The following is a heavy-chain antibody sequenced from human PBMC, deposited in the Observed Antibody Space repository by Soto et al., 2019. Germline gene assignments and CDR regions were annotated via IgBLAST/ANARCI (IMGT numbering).Heavy chain of an antibody. J-gene: IGHJ5*02. Sequence: ASVKVSGKASAYTFTIYTITWVRQAPGQGLEWMGRISPYNGNTNYAQKLQGRVNMTTDTSTSIAYMELRSLRSDDTAVYYCARVVGALGHWFDPWGQGTLVTVTS. CDR2: ISPYNGNT. D-gene: IGHD1-26*01. V-gene: IGHV1-18*01. CDR3: ARVVGALGHWFDP. CDR1: AYTFTIYT.